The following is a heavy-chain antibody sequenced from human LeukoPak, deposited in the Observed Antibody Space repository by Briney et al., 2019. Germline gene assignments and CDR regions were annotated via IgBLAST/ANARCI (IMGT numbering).Heavy chain of an antibody. CDR1: GGSISSYY. V-gene: IGHV4-59*01. CDR2: IYYSGST. J-gene: IGHJ6*03. CDR3: ARTRYFDVNYYYYYMDV. Sequence: PSETLSLTCTVSGGSISSYYWSWIRQPPGKGLEWIGYIYYSGSTNYNPSLKSRVTISVDTSKNQFSLKLSSVTAADTAVYYCARTRYFDVNYYYYYMDVWGKGTTVTISS. D-gene: IGHD3-9*01.